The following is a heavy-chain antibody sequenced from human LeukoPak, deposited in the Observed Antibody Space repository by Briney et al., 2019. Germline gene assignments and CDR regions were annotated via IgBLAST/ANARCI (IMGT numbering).Heavy chain of an antibody. D-gene: IGHD3-10*01. CDR1: GYTFTGYY. V-gene: IGHV1-18*04. CDR3: ARDGVRGVYYFDY. J-gene: IGHJ4*02. CDR2: ISAYNGNT. Sequence: ASVKVSCKASGYTFTGYYMHWVRQAPGQGLEWMGWISAYNGNTNYAQKLQGRVTMTTDTSTSTAYMELRSLRSDDTAVYYCARDGVRGVYYFDYWGQGTLVTVSS.